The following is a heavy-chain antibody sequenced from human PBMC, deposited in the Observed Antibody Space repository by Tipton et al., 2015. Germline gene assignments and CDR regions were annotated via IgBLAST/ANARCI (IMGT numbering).Heavy chain of an antibody. J-gene: IGHJ6*02. CDR2: LYFSGST. CDR3: ARDLEHGMDV. V-gene: IGHV4-39*07. Sequence: TLSLTCTVSGGSISSSSYYWAWIRQPPGKGLEWIGSLYFSGSTYYNPSLKSRVTISIDRFKNQFSLKLRSVTAADTAVYYCARDLEHGMDVWGQGTTVTVSS. D-gene: IGHD5-24*01. CDR1: GGSISSSSYY.